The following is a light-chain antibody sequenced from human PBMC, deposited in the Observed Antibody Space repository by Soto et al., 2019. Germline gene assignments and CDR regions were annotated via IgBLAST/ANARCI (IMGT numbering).Light chain of an antibody. CDR2: GAS. CDR1: QSVSNN. CDR3: QQYGSSPLT. J-gene: IGKJ4*01. Sequence: EIVMTQSPATLSVSPGERATLSCRASQSVSNNLAWYQQKPGQAPRLLIYGASTRATGIPARFSGSGSETEFALTISSLQSEDFAVDYCQQYGSSPLTFGGGTRMEIK. V-gene: IGKV3D-15*01.